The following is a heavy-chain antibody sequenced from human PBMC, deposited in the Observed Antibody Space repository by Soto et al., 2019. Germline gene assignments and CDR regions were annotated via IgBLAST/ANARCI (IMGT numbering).Heavy chain of an antibody. CDR2: ISNSGST. Sequence: SETLSLTCSVSGGSFSSGVYYWSWIRQPPGKGLELIGYISNSGSTNYNPSLTSRVAISLDRSRNQFSLKLTSVTAADKGVYYCARLRITTFGVVTGHYFDYWGRGTLVTVSS. J-gene: IGHJ4*02. D-gene: IGHD3-3*01. CDR3: ARLRITTFGVVTGHYFDY. CDR1: GGSFSSGVYY. V-gene: IGHV4-61*08.